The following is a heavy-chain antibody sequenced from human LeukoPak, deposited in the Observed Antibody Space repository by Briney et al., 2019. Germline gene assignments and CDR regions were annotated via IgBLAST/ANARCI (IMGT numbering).Heavy chain of an antibody. V-gene: IGHV4-61*02. Sequence: PSETLSLTCTVSGGSISSGSYYWSWIRQPAGKGLEWIGRIYTSGSTNYNPSLKSRVTISVDTSKNQFSLKLSSVTAADTAVYYCARYYYDTYFDYWGQGTLVTVSS. CDR3: ARYYYDTYFDY. J-gene: IGHJ4*02. CDR1: GGSISSGSYY. CDR2: IYTSGST. D-gene: IGHD3-22*01.